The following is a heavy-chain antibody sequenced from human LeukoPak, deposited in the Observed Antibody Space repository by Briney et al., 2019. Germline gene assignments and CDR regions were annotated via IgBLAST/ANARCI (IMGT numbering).Heavy chain of an antibody. D-gene: IGHD3-10*01. CDR3: ARDDYGSGSYRGFDY. CDR1: GGSISSGDYY. V-gene: IGHV4-30-4*08. CDR2: IYYSGST. Sequence: SQTLSLTCTVSGGSISSGDYYWSWIRQPPGKGLEWIGYIYYSGSTYYNPSLKGRVTISVDTSKNQFSLKLSSVTAADTAVYYCARDDYGSGSYRGFDYWGQGTLDTVSS. J-gene: IGHJ4*02.